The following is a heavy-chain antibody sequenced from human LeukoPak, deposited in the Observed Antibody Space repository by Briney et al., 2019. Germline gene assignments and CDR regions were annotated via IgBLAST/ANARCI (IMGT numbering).Heavy chain of an antibody. D-gene: IGHD2-2*01. V-gene: IGHV3-30*03. J-gene: IGHJ4*02. Sequence: GGSLRLSCAASGFSFSSYGMHWVRQAPGKGLEWVAVISYDGDKEYYVDSVKGRFTISRDNSKNMLYLQMDSLRAEDTAVYHCARERATSTSTWSFDYWGQGTLVTVSS. CDR3: ARERATSTSTWSFDY. CDR1: GFSFSSYG. CDR2: ISYDGDKE.